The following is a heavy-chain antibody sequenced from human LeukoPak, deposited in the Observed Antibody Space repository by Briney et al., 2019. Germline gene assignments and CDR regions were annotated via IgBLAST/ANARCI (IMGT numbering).Heavy chain of an antibody. CDR2: IYYSGST. CDR3: ARGLRPSYFDY. Sequence: SETLSLTCTVSGGSISSYYWSWIRQPPGKGLEWIGYIYYSGSTNYNPSLKRRVTISVDTSKNQFSLKLSSVTAADTAVYYCARGLRPSYFDYWGQGTLVTVSS. J-gene: IGHJ4*02. CDR1: GGSISSYY. V-gene: IGHV4-59*01.